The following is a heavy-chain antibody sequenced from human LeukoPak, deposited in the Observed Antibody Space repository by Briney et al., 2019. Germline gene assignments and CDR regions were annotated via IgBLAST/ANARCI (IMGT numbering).Heavy chain of an antibody. V-gene: IGHV4-4*09. J-gene: IGHJ2*01. CDR2: IYNSEST. Sequence: SETLSLTCTVSGGSVSTYYWSWIRQPPGKGLEWIGYIYNSESTKYNSSLESRVTMSVDTSKNQLYLKLSSVTAADTAVYCCARFHSGPSGWYVLWYFDLWGRGTLVTVSS. D-gene: IGHD6-19*01. CDR3: ARFHSGPSGWYVLWYFDL. CDR1: GGSVSTYY.